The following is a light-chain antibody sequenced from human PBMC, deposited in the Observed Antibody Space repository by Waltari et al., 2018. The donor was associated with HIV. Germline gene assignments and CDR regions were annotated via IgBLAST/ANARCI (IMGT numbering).Light chain of an antibody. CDR2: GAS. CDR1: QSVSSSY. V-gene: IGKV3-20*01. Sequence: EIVLTQSPGTLSLSPGERATISCRASQSVSSSYLAWYQQKPGQAPRLLSYGASSRATGIPDRFSGSGSGTDFTLTISRLEPEDFAVYYCQQYGSSPPTFGQGTKVEIK. J-gene: IGKJ1*01. CDR3: QQYGSSPPT.